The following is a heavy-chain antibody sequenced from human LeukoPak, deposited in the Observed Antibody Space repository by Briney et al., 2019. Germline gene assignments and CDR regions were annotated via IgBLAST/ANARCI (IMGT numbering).Heavy chain of an antibody. J-gene: IGHJ4*02. D-gene: IGHD1-26*01. CDR2: IYHSGST. Sequence: PSETLSLTCTVSGGSTSSYYWSWIRQPPGKGLEWIGYIYHSGSTNYNPSLKSRVTISVDTSKNQFSLKLSSVTAADTAVYYCATSRGLLGLGYWGQGTLVTVSS. CDR1: GGSTSSYY. CDR3: ATSRGLLGLGY. V-gene: IGHV4-59*01.